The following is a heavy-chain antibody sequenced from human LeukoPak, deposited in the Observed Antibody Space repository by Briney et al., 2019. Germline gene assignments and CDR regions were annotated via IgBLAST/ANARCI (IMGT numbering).Heavy chain of an antibody. V-gene: IGHV1-46*02. CDR3: ARDLHCSSTSCPYYYYGMDV. CDR2: KFSHDGST. D-gene: IGHD2-2*01. Sequence: ASVKVSCKTSGYSFNSHHVHWVRQAPGQGLEWMGVKFSHDGSTSTAQKFQGRVTLTRDTSTSTVGMELSSLRSDDTAVYYCARDLHCSSTSCPYYYYGMDVWGQGTTVTVSS. J-gene: IGHJ6*02. CDR1: GYSFNSHH.